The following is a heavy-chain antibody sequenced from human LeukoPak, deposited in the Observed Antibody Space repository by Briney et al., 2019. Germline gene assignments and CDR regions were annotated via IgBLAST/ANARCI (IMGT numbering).Heavy chain of an antibody. CDR1: GGTFSNSG. CDR2: IIPVFGTP. J-gene: IGHJ4*02. Sequence: SVKVSCKTSGGTFSNSGISWVRLAPGQGPEWMGGIIPVFGTPNYAQEFQGRLTITADRSTTTAYMELSSLTSDDTAVYYCARERLARFPYFDYWGQGTLVAVSS. CDR3: ARERLARFPYFDY. V-gene: IGHV1-69*06. D-gene: IGHD3-3*01.